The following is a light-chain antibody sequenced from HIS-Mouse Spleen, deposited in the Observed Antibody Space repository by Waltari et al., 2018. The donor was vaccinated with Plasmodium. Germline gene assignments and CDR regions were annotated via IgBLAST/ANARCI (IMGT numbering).Light chain of an antibody. J-gene: IGKJ3*01. CDR1: QSVSSN. V-gene: IGKV3-15*01. Sequence: EIVMTQSPATLSVSPGERATLSCRASQSVSSNLAWYQQKPGQAPRLLIYGASTRATAIPARFSGSGSGTEFTLNISSLQSEDFAGYYCQEYNNWSVAFGPGTKVDI. CDR3: QEYNNWSVA. CDR2: GAS.